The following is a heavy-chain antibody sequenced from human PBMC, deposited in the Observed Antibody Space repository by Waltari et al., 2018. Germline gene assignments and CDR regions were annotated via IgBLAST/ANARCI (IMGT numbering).Heavy chain of an antibody. CDR1: GGSIYNYF. Sequence: QVQLQESGPGLVKPSEPLSLTCSVSGGSIYNYFWNWIRQPPGKGLQWIGYIRHTGITKSNPSLNSRVTMAVDTSKSQISLRLTSVSATDTAVYFCARWDSPGRYFGDWGQGTPVTVSS. D-gene: IGHD1-20*01. V-gene: IGHV4-59*08. J-gene: IGHJ4*02. CDR3: ARWDSPGRYFGD. CDR2: IRHTGIT.